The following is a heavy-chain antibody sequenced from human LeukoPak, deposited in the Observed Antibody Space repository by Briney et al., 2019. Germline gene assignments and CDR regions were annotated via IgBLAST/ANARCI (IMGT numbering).Heavy chain of an antibody. V-gene: IGHV3-21*01. CDR1: GFIFSNYG. D-gene: IGHD1-26*01. CDR3: ARDGRAIVGATRNYYGMDV. J-gene: IGHJ6*02. CDR2: ISSISTYT. Sequence: GGSLRLSCAASGFIFSNYGMIWVRQAPGKGPEWVSSISSISTYTHYADSVKGRFIISRDNAENSLFLQMNSLRAEDTAVYYCARDGRAIVGATRNYYGMDVWGQGTTVTVSS.